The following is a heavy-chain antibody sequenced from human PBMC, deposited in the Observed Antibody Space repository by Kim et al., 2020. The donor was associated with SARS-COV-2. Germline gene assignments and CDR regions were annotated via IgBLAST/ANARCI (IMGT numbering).Heavy chain of an antibody. J-gene: IGHJ4*02. V-gene: IGHV1-69*01. Sequence: YAHKFQDRVTMTADESTSTAYRELSSLRSEDTAVYYCARDAGGSGIPGDYWGQGTLVTVSS. CDR3: ARDAGGSGIPGDY. D-gene: IGHD3-10*01.